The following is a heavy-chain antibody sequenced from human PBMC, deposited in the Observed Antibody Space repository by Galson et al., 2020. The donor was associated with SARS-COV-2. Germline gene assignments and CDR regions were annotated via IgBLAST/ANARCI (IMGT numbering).Heavy chain of an antibody. Sequence: ASVKVSCKASGYTFTNYGISWVRQAPGQGLEWMGWISAYSGNTDYAQKLQGRVTMTTDTSTSTAYMELRSLRSDDTAVYYCARDRLSVSFRSAVAGQGAGDWGQGTLVTVSS. CDR2: ISAYSGNT. D-gene: IGHD6-19*01. J-gene: IGHJ4*02. V-gene: IGHV1-18*04. CDR1: GYTFTNYG. CDR3: ARDRLSVSFRSAVAGQGAGD.